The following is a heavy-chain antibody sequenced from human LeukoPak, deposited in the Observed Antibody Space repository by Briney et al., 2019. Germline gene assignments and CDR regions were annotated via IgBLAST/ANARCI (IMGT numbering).Heavy chain of an antibody. J-gene: IGHJ4*02. V-gene: IGHV3-30*02. CDR3: ATTGASDY. CDR2: IRYDGTSK. Sequence: GGSLRLSCAASGFTFSSSGMHWVRQAPGKGLEWVAFIRYDGTSKYYADSVKGRFTISRDNSKNTVYLQMNSLRAEDTAVYYCATTGASDYWGQGTLVTVSS. CDR1: GFTFSSSG. D-gene: IGHD1-26*01.